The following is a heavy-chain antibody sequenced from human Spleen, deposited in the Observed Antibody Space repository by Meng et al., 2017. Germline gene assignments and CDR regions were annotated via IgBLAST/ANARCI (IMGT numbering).Heavy chain of an antibody. V-gene: IGHV3-30*04. CDR1: GFTFSSYA. CDR3: ARDKVVGYYDTTGYHDAFDI. Sequence: GESLKISCAASGFTFSSYAMHWVRQAPGKGLEWVAVISYDGSNKYYADSVKGRFTISRDNAKNSLYLQMNSLSAEDSAVYYCARDKVVGYYDTTGYHDAFDIWGQGTMVTVSS. CDR2: ISYDGSNK. D-gene: IGHD3-22*01. J-gene: IGHJ3*02.